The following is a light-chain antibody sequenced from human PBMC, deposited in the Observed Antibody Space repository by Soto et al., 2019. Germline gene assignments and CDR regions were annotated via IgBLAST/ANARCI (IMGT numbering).Light chain of an antibody. V-gene: IGKV3-15*01. CDR1: QSVSSN. CDR3: QQYNTYPFT. CDR2: GAS. J-gene: IGKJ3*01. Sequence: EIVMTQSPATLSVSPGERATLSCRASQSVSSNLAWYQQKPGQAPRLLIYGASTRATGIPARFSGSGSGTEFILTISSLQSEDFAVYYCQQYNTYPFTFGPGTKVDLK.